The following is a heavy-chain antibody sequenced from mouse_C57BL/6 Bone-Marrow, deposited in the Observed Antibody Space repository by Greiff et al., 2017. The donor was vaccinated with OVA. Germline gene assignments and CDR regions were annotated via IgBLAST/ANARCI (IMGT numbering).Heavy chain of an antibody. J-gene: IGHJ2*01. CDR1: GFTFSDYY. V-gene: IGHV5-12*01. CDR2: ISNGGGST. D-gene: IGHD3-3*01. Sequence: EVQLVESGGGLVQPGGSLKLSCAASGFTFSDYYMYWVRQTPEKRLEWVAYISNGGGSTYYPDTVKGRFTIPRDNTKNTLYLQMSRLKSDDTAMYYCARRGDADYFGYCGQGTTLTVSS. CDR3: ARRGDADYFGY.